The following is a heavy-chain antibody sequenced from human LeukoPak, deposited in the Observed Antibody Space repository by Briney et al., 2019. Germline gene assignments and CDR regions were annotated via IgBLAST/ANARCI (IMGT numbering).Heavy chain of an antibody. D-gene: IGHD3-3*01. CDR1: GYTFTSYG. CDR3: ARDYESYDFWSGYYIYYYYGMDV. J-gene: IGHJ6*02. V-gene: IGHV1-18*01. CDR2: ISAYNGNT. Sequence: ASVKVSCKASGYTFTSYGISWARQAPGQGLEWMGWISAYNGNTNYAQKLQGRVTMTTDTSTSTAYMELRSLRSDDTAVYYCARDYESYDFWSGYYIYYYYGMDVWGQGTTVTVPS.